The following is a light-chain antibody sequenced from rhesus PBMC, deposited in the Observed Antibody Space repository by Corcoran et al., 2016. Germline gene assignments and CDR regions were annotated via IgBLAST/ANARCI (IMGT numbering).Light chain of an antibody. V-gene: IGKV3-35*01. J-gene: IGKJ4*01. CDR2: DSS. Sequence: EIVMTQSPATLSLSPGERGTLSCRASLSVNSNLAWYQQKPGQAPRLLIYDSSNRATGIPDRFSGSGAWTDFTLTISSREPEDVGVYYCQQESSWPLTFGGGTKVEIK. CDR1: LSVNSN. CDR3: QQESSWPLT.